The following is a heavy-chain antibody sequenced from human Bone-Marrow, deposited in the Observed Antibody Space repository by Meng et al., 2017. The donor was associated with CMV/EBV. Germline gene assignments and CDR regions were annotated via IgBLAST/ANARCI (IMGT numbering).Heavy chain of an antibody. V-gene: IGHV3-23*01. Sequence: GESLKISYAASGFTFSDYYMNWVRQAPGKGLEWVSAISGIGGSTYYADSVKGRFTVSRDNSKNTLYLQMNSLRAGDTALYYCAKDLRWLQSFYFDHWGQGTLVTVSS. CDR2: ISGIGGST. J-gene: IGHJ4*02. D-gene: IGHD5-24*01. CDR1: GFTFSDYY. CDR3: AKDLRWLQSFYFDH.